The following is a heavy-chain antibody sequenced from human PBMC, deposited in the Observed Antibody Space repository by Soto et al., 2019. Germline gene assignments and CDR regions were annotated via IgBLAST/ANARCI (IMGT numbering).Heavy chain of an antibody. D-gene: IGHD3-10*01. J-gene: IGHJ6*02. CDR3: AKPPFGSWMGAMDV. V-gene: IGHV3-30*18. Sequence: HPGGSLRLSCAASGFTFRSYGMHWVRQAPGKGLEWVALISKDGSDKYYPDSVKGRFTISRDNSNNTLYLQMDSLRVEDTAVYFCAKPPFGSWMGAMDVWGQGTTVTVSS. CDR1: GFTFRSYG. CDR2: ISKDGSDK.